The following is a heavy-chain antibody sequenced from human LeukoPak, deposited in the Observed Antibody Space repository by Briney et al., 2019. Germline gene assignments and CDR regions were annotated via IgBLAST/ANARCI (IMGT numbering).Heavy chain of an antibody. V-gene: IGHV4-59*01. CDR3: AAYGEGLDY. J-gene: IGHJ4*02. Sequence: SETLSLTCTVSGGSISSYYWSWIRQPPGKGLEWIEYIYYSGSTNDNPSLKSRVTISVDPSKNQSSLKLSSVTAADTAVYYCAAYGEGLDYWGQGTLVTVSS. D-gene: IGHD3-10*01. CDR1: GGSISSYY. CDR2: IYYSGST.